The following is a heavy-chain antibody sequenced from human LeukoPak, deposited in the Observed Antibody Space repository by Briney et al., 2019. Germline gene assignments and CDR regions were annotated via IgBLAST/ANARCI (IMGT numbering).Heavy chain of an antibody. CDR2: INSASDTI. J-gene: IGHJ3*01. CDR1: GFTFSAYY. Sequence: PGGSLRLSCAASGFTFSAYYMTWIRQAPGKALEWVSYINSASDTIYYADSVKGRFTISRDDAKKSLYLQMNSLRAEDTAMYYCARVFDVWTGYSTAGGAFDFRGQGTMVTVSS. V-gene: IGHV3-11*01. D-gene: IGHD6-13*01. CDR3: ARVFDVWTGYSTAGGAFDF.